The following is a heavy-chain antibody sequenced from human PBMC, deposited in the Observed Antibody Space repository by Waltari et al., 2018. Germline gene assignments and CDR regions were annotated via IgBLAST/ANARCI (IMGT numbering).Heavy chain of an antibody. V-gene: IGHV4-4*07. J-gene: IGHJ3*02. CDR3: ARDQGWVRGVTKMSLNAFDI. D-gene: IGHD3-10*01. CDR1: GGSISSYY. Sequence: QVQLQESGPGLVKPSETLSLTCTVSGGSISSYYWSWIRQPAGKGLEWIGRIDTRGSTNYNPHLKMRVAMSGDTSKNQFSLKLSSVTAADTAVYYCARDQGWVRGVTKMSLNAFDIWGQGTMVTVSS. CDR2: IDTRGST.